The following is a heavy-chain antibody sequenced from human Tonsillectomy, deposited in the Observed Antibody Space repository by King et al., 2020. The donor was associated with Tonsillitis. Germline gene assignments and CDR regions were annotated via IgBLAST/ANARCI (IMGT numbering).Heavy chain of an antibody. D-gene: IGHD3-3*01. CDR1: GYTFTSFG. J-gene: IGHJ4*02. CDR3: ARSDTIFGVVPDYDY. CDR2: ISGYNGNT. V-gene: IGHV1-18*01. Sequence: VQLVESGGEVKKPGASVTVSCKASGYTFTSFGISWVRQAPGQGLEWMGWISGYNGNTKDAQKLQGRVTMTTDTSTNTAYMELRSLRSDDTAVYYCARSDTIFGVVPDYDYWGQGTLVTVSS.